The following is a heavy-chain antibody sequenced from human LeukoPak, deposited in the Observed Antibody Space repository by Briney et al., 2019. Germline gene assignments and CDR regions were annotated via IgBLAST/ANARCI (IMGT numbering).Heavy chain of an antibody. D-gene: IGHD2-2*01. V-gene: IGHV3-23*01. J-gene: IGHJ4*02. Sequence: GGSLRLSCAASGFTFSSYSMNWVRQAPGKGLQWVSAIIGSGGSTYYADSVKGRFTISRDNSKNTLYLQMNSLRAEDTAVYYCAKGGYCSSTSCLAIYWGQGTLVTVSS. CDR2: IIGSGGST. CDR1: GFTFSSYS. CDR3: AKGGYCSSTSCLAIY.